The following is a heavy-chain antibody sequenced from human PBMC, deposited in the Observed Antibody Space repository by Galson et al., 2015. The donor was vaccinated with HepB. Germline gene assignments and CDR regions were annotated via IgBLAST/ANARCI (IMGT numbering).Heavy chain of an antibody. V-gene: IGHV1-3*01. Sequence: SVKVSCKASGYTFTSYAMHWVRQAPGQRLEWMGWINAGNGNTKYSQKFQGRVTITRDTSASTAYMELSSLRSEDTAVYYCARGGTYSSSWYRGGWFDPWGQGTLVTVSS. CDR3: ARGGTYSSSWYRGGWFDP. CDR2: INAGNGNT. D-gene: IGHD6-13*01. CDR1: GYTFTSYA. J-gene: IGHJ5*02.